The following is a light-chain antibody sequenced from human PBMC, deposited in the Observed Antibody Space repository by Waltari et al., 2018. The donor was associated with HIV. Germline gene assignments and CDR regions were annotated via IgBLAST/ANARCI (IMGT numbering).Light chain of an antibody. V-gene: IGLV1-47*01. CDR2: RNN. CDR3: DAWDNSLSGRV. Sequence: QSVLTQPPSASGTPGQRVTISCSGSRSNIGNNDVYWFQHLPGTAPKLLISRNNHRPSGVPDRFTGSKSGTSASLAISGLRSEDEADYYCDAWDNSLSGRVFGGGTKLTVL. J-gene: IGLJ3*02. CDR1: RSNIGNND.